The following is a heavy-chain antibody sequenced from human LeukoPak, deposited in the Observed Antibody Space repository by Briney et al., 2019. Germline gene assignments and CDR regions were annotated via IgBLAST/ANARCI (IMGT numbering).Heavy chain of an antibody. D-gene: IGHD3-10*01. CDR2: IYYSGST. Sequence: PSETLSLTCTVSGGSISSSSYYWGWIRQPPGKGLEWIGSIYYSGSTYYNPSLKSRVTISVDTSKNQFSLKLSSVTAADTAVYYCARPIGGSGYMDVWGKGTTVTISS. CDR3: ARPIGGSGYMDV. V-gene: IGHV4-39*01. CDR1: GGSISSSSYY. J-gene: IGHJ6*03.